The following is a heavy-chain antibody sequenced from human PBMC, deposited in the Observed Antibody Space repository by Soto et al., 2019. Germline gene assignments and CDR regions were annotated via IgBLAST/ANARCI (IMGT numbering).Heavy chain of an antibody. Sequence: SETLSLTCTVSGASITNYYWTWIRQPPGEGLEWIGYIYSSGITKYNPSLGSRVTILADMSKSQFSLNLSSVTAADTAVYYCARGEPYYYDSRGGNWFDPWGQGTLV. CDR1: GASITNYY. D-gene: IGHD3-22*01. CDR3: ARGEPYYYDSRGGNWFDP. CDR2: IYSSGIT. J-gene: IGHJ5*02. V-gene: IGHV4-59*01.